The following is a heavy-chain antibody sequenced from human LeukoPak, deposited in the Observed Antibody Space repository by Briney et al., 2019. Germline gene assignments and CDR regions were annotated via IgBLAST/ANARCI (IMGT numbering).Heavy chain of an antibody. V-gene: IGHV1-69*05. Sequence: SVKVSCKASGGAFSSYAISWVRQAPGQGLEWMGGIIPIFGIANYAQKFQGRVTITTDESTSTAYMELSSLRSEDTAVYYCARAGGYNWNDGAFDYWGQGTLVTVSS. CDR1: GGAFSSYA. D-gene: IGHD1-1*01. CDR3: ARAGGYNWNDGAFDY. J-gene: IGHJ4*02. CDR2: IIPIFGIA.